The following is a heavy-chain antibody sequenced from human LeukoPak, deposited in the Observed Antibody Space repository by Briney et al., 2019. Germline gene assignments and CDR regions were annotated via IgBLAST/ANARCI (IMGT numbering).Heavy chain of an antibody. CDR2: ISGSGGNT. Sequence: GGSLRLSCAASGFTFSSYAMTWVRQAPGKGLEWVSAISGSGGNTYYANSAKGRFTISRDNSKNTLYLQMNSLRAEDTAVYYCAKETIVRGVMDYWGQGTLVTVS. CDR3: AKETIVRGVMDY. J-gene: IGHJ4*02. CDR1: GFTFSSYA. V-gene: IGHV3-23*01. D-gene: IGHD3-10*01.